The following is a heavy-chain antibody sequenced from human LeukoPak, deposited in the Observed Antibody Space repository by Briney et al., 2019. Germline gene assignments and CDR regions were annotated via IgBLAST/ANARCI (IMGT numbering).Heavy chain of an antibody. Sequence: GGSVRLSCAASGFTFSSFGMNWLRQAPGRGLEWVSYISSSTSTIYYADSVKGRFTISRDNAKNSLYLQMNSLRAEHTAVYYCAGGRFFESWGQGALVTVSS. CDR2: ISSSTSTI. D-gene: IGHD5-24*01. CDR3: AGGRFFES. J-gene: IGHJ5*01. V-gene: IGHV3-48*01. CDR1: GFTFSSFG.